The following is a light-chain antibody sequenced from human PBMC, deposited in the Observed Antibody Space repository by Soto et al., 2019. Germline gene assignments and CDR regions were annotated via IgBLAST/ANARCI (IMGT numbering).Light chain of an antibody. CDR3: QQDNDWPPLT. CDR1: QSVSSN. V-gene: IGKV3-15*01. CDR2: GAS. Sequence: EIEMTQSPATLSVSPGERATLSCRASQSVSSNLAWYQQKPGQTPRLLVYGASTRATGVPVRFSGSGSGTEFNLTISILQSEDFAVYYCQQDNDWPPLTFGGGTKVEIK. J-gene: IGKJ4*02.